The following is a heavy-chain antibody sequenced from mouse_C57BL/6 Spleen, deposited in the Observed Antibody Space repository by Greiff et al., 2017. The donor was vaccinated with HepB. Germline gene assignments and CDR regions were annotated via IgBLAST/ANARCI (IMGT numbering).Heavy chain of an antibody. D-gene: IGHD3-2*02. CDR1: GYSFTGYY. CDR2: INPSTGGT. J-gene: IGHJ2*01. Sequence: EVQLQQSGPELVKPGASVKISCKASGYSFTGYYMNWVKQSPEKSLEWIGEINPSTGGTTYNQKFKAKATLTVDKSSSTAYMQLKSLTSEDSADYYCARSAQATGFDYWGQGTTLTVSS. CDR3: ARSAQATGFDY. V-gene: IGHV1-42*01.